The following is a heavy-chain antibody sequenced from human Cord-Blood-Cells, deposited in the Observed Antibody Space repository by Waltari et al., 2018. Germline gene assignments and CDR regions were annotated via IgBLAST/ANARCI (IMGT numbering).Heavy chain of an antibody. D-gene: IGHD2-2*02. CDR2: INHSGST. CDR3: ARVDCRSTSCYKNWFDP. V-gene: IGHV4-34*01. CDR1: GGSFSGYY. Sequence: QVQLQQWGAGLLKPSETLSLTCAVYGGSFSGYYWSWIRQPPGKGLEWIGEINHSGSTNYNPSLKSRVTISVDTAKNQFSLKLSSVTAADTAVYYCARVDCRSTSCYKNWFDPWGQGTLVTVSS. J-gene: IGHJ5*02.